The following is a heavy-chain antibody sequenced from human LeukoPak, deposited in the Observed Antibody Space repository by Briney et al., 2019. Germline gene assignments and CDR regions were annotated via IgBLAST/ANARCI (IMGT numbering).Heavy chain of an antibody. J-gene: IGHJ4*02. V-gene: IGHV3-7*01. Sequence: GGSLRLSCAASGFTFSSYWMSWVRQAPGKGLEWVANIKQDGSEKYYVDSVKGRFTISRDNAKNSLYLQMNSLRAEDTAVYYCARGLYGSGSEGFDYWGQGTLVTVSS. CDR3: ARGLYGSGSEGFDY. D-gene: IGHD3-10*01. CDR2: IKQDGSEK. CDR1: GFTFSSYW.